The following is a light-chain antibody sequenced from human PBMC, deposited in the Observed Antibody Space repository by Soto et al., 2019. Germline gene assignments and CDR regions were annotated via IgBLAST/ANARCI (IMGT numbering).Light chain of an antibody. J-gene: IGKJ4*01. CDR2: GAS. CDR1: QSISNY. Sequence: DILMTQSPSSLSASVGDRVTITCRASQSISNYLNWYQQKPGKAPKLLIYGASNLQSGVPSRFSGSGAVSDFALTICSLQPEDLATFYYQQSYSSPLTFAAGTKVDIK. V-gene: IGKV1-39*01. CDR3: QQSYSSPLT.